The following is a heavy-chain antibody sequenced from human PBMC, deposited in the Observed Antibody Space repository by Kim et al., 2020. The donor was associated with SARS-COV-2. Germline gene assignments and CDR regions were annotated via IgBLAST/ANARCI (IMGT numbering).Heavy chain of an antibody. CDR1: GYTFTSYD. J-gene: IGHJ5*02. V-gene: IGHV1-8*01. CDR3: ARTALYYDFWSGYYQTGWFDP. Sequence: ASVKVSCKASGYTFTSYDINWVRQATGQGLEWMGWMNPNSGNTGYAQKFQGRVTMTRNTSISTAYMELSSLRSEDTAVYYCARTALYYDFWSGYYQTGWFDPWGQGTLVTVSS. D-gene: IGHD3-3*01. CDR2: MNPNSGNT.